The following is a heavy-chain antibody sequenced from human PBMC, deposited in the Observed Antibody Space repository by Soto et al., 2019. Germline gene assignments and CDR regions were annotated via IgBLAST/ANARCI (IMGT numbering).Heavy chain of an antibody. CDR3: VKLTGDFDY. J-gene: IGHJ4*02. CDR1: GITFSSLG. CDR2: ISISGTNT. V-gene: IGHV3-23*01. Sequence: EVQFLESGGDLVQPGGSLRLSCAASGITFSSLGMSWVRQAPGKGLEWVSFISISGTNTYYASSVRGRFTISRDNSKDTLYLQMNSLRAEDTAVYFCVKLTGDFDYWGQGTLVTVSS. D-gene: IGHD7-27*01.